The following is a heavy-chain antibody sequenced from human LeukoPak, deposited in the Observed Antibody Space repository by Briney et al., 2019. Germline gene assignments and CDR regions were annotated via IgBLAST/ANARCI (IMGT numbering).Heavy chain of an antibody. Sequence: SETLSLTCTVSGGSISSYYWSWIRQPPGKGLEWIGYIYYSGSTNYNPSLKSRVTISVDTSKNQFSLKLSSVTAADTAVYYCARQGHSSSWYYFDYWGQGNLVTVSS. V-gene: IGHV4-59*08. D-gene: IGHD6-13*01. J-gene: IGHJ4*02. CDR1: GGSISSYY. CDR3: ARQGHSSSWYYFDY. CDR2: IYYSGST.